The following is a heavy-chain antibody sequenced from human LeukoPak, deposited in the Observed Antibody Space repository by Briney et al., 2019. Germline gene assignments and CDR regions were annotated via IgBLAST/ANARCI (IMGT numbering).Heavy chain of an antibody. D-gene: IGHD3-3*01. CDR3: AREQAPGVENFYLGLDV. V-gene: IGHV3-11*06. J-gene: IGHJ6*04. CDR2: ISGSSAYT. Sequence: PGGSLRLSCAASGFTFSDYYMSWVRQAPGKGLELISYISGSSAYTKTADSVKGRFTISGDNAKNTLHLQMNSLRAEDTAVYYCAREQAPGVENFYLGLDVWGKGTTVTVSS. CDR1: GFTFSDYY.